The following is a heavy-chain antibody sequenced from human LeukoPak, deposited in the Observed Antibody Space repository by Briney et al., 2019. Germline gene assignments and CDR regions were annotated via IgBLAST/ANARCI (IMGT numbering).Heavy chain of an antibody. CDR1: GFTFTTYW. CDR3: ARGYSSGWPFDY. CDR2: INQDGTEK. D-gene: IGHD6-19*01. Sequence: GGSLRLSCAASGFTFTTYWMTWVRQAPGKGLEWVANINQDGTEKYYVDSVKGRFTISRDNAKNSLYLQMSSLRAEDTALYYCARGYSSGWPFDYWGQGTLVTVSS. J-gene: IGHJ4*02. V-gene: IGHV3-7*03.